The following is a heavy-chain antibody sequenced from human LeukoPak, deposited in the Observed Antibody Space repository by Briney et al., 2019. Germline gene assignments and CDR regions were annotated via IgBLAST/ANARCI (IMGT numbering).Heavy chain of an antibody. Sequence: GGSLRLSCAASGLTFSSYSMNWVRQAPGKGLEWGSYISGSSSTIYYADSVKGRFTISRDNGKNTLYLQMNSLRAEDTAVYYCARGSTYYDSSGQVPFDYWGQGTLVTVSS. J-gene: IGHJ4*02. CDR1: GLTFSSYS. CDR3: ARGSTYYDSSGQVPFDY. D-gene: IGHD3-22*01. CDR2: ISGSSSTI. V-gene: IGHV3-48*01.